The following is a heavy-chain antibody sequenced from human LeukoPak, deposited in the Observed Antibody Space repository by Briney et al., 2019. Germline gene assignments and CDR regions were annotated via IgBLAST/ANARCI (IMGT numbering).Heavy chain of an antibody. CDR3: ARVAYYDSSGYQNFDY. J-gene: IGHJ4*02. D-gene: IGHD3-22*01. CDR2: IYYSGST. CDR1: GDSISRSTYY. V-gene: IGHV4-31*03. Sequence: SETLSLTCTVSGDSISRSTYYWAWIRQHPGKGLEWIGYIYYSGSTYYNPSLKSRVTISVDTSKNQFSLKLSSVTAADTAVYYCARVAYYDSSGYQNFDYWGQGTLVTVSS.